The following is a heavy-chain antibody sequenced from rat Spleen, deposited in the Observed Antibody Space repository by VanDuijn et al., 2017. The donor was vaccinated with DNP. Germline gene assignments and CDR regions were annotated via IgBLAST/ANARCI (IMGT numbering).Heavy chain of an antibody. V-gene: IGHV3-1*01. D-gene: IGHD1-4*01. J-gene: IGHJ4*01. CDR2: ISYSGST. Sequence: EVQLQESGPGLVKPSQSLSLTCSVTGYSITSNYWGWIRKFPGNKMERIGHISYSGSTSYNPSLKSRISITRDTSKNQLFLQVNSVTTEDTATYHCARWPGYNPPYAMDAWGQGTSVTVSS. CDR1: GYSITSNY. CDR3: ARWPGYNPPYAMDA.